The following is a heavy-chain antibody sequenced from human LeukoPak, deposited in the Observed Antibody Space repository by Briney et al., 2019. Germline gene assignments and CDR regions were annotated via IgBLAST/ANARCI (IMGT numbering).Heavy chain of an antibody. CDR2: IYTSGST. D-gene: IGHD3-9*01. CDR1: GGSISSGSYY. Sequence: SETLSLTCTVSGGSISSGSYYWSWIRQPAGKGLEWIGRIYTSGSTNYNPSLKSRVTISVDTSKNQFSLKLSSVTAADTAVYYCAKDALLRYFDWLLQHPESDAFDIWGQGTMVTVSS. V-gene: IGHV4-61*02. J-gene: IGHJ3*02. CDR3: AKDALLRYFDWLLQHPESDAFDI.